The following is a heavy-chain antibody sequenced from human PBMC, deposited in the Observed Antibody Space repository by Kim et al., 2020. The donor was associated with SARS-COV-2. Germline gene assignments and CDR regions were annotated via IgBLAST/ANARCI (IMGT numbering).Heavy chain of an antibody. CDR1: GGSFSGYY. CDR2: INHSGST. D-gene: IGHD3-3*01. Sequence: SETLSLTCAVYGGSFSGYYWSWIRQPPGKGLEWIGEINHSGSTNYNPSLKSRVTISVDTSKNQFSLKLSSVTAADTAVYYCARGLDYDFWSGYYPIGFDP. V-gene: IGHV4-34*01. J-gene: IGHJ5*02. CDR3: ARGLDYDFWSGYYPIGFDP.